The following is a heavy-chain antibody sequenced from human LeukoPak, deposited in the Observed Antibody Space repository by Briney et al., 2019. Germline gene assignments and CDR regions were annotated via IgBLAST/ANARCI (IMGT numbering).Heavy chain of an antibody. CDR1: GFTFSSYA. V-gene: IGHV3-23*01. CDR2: ISGSGGST. CDR3: ARVSQWLDYFDY. Sequence: GGSLRLSCAASGFTFSSYAMSWVRQAPGKGLEWVSAISGSGGSTYYADSVKGRFTISRDNSKNTLYLQMNSLRAEDTAVYYCARVSQWLDYFDYWGQGTLVTVSS. D-gene: IGHD6-19*01. J-gene: IGHJ4*02.